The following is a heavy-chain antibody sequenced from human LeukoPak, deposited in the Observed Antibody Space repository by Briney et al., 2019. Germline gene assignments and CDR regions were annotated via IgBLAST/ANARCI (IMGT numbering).Heavy chain of an antibody. J-gene: IGHJ4*02. Sequence: PGGSLRLSCAVSGITLSNYAMTWVRQAPGKGLEWVAGISGSGGGTNYADSVKGRFTISRDNYKNTLYLQMNSLGAEDTAVYFCAKRGVVIRGILVIGYHQEAYHYDFWGQGVLVTVSS. CDR2: ISGSGGGT. V-gene: IGHV3-23*01. CDR3: AKRGVVIRGILVIGYHQEAYHYDF. CDR1: GITLSNYA. D-gene: IGHD3-10*01.